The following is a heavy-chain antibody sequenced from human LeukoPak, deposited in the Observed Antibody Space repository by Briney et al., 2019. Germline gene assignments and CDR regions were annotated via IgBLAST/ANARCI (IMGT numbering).Heavy chain of an antibody. J-gene: IGHJ4*02. CDR1: GYTFTNYD. CDR2: MNPNSGNT. D-gene: IGHD4-11*01. V-gene: IGHV1-8*03. Sequence: ASVKVSCKASGYTFTNYDINWVRQATGQGLEWMGLMNPNSGNTGSAQKFQGRVTITMNTSISTAYMELTSLRSEDTAVYYCARDYSSPDYWGQGTLVTVSS. CDR3: ARDYSSPDY.